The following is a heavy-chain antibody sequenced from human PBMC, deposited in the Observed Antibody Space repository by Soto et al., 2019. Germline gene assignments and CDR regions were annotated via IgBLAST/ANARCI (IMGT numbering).Heavy chain of an antibody. Sequence: GGSLRLSCTASGFTFGDYAMSWFRQAPGKGLEWVGFIRSKAYGGTTEYAASVKGRFTISRDDSKSIAYLQMNSLKTEDTAVYYCTRQYYYDFNWFDPWGQGTLVTVSS. CDR1: GFTFGDYA. CDR3: TRQYYYDFNWFDP. V-gene: IGHV3-49*03. CDR2: IRSKAYGGTT. J-gene: IGHJ5*02. D-gene: IGHD3-22*01.